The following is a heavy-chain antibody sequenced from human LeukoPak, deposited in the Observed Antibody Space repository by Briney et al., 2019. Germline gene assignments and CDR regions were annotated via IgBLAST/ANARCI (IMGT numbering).Heavy chain of an antibody. Sequence: SETLSLTCTVSGGSISSYSWRWIRQPPGKGLEWIGYIYYSGSPNYNPSLKSRATMSLDTSKKQFSLKLISVTAADTAVYYCARVAYGSGSYYLDYWGQGTLVTVSS. D-gene: IGHD3-10*01. CDR3: ARVAYGSGSYYLDY. J-gene: IGHJ4*02. V-gene: IGHV4-59*01. CDR2: IYYSGSP. CDR1: GGSISSYS.